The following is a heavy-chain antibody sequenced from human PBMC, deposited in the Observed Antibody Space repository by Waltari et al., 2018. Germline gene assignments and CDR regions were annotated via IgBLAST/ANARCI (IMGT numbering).Heavy chain of an antibody. Sequence: EVQMVQSGAEVKKPGATVNNSCKDSGYAFTDYYIHWVQQAPANGLEWMGRVDPEDGETIYAEKFQGRVTITADTPTDTAYMELSSLRSEDTAVYYCASHGYYYDSSGYRGAFDIWRQGTMVTVSS. V-gene: IGHV1-69-2*01. CDR3: ASHGYYYDSSGYRGAFDI. CDR2: VDPEDGET. D-gene: IGHD3-22*01. CDR1: GYAFTDYY. J-gene: IGHJ3*02.